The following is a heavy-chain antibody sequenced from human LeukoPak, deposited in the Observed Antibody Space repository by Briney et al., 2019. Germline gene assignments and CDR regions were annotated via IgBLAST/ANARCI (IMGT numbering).Heavy chain of an antibody. CDR1: GFTFSSYG. J-gene: IGHJ6*02. Sequence: PGGSLRLSCAASGFTFSSYGMHWVRQAPGKGLEWVAVIWCDGSNKYYADSVKGRFTISRDNSKNTLFLEMNSLRAEDTAIYYCARDRGGTGDLKYYYGMDVWGQGTTVTVSS. CDR3: ARDRGGTGDLKYYYGMDV. CDR2: IWCDGSNK. D-gene: IGHD3/OR15-3a*01. V-gene: IGHV3-30*19.